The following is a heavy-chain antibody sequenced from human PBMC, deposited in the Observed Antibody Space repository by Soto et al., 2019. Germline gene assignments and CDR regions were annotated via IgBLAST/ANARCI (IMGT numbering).Heavy chain of an antibody. Sequence: EMQLEESGGGLVQPGGSRRLSCEASGFSFTTHWMSWVRQAPGKGLEWLANIKQDGGETYYLESVKGRFSISRDNAKDSVYLQMSRLRGEGTAVYYCARHGCYRDALDLWGQGTLVTVPS. V-gene: IGHV3-7*03. CDR2: IKQDGGET. CDR3: ARHGCYRDALDL. D-gene: IGHD2-15*01. CDR1: GFSFTTHW. J-gene: IGHJ3*01.